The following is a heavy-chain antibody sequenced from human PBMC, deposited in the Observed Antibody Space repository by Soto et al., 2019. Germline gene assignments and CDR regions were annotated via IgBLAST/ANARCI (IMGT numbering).Heavy chain of an antibody. D-gene: IGHD4-17*01. CDR1: GFTFSSYS. CDR3: ARDQRTVTSHFFYY. Sequence: EVQLVESGGGLVKPGGSLRLSCAASGFTFSSYSMNWVRQAPGKGLEWVSYISSSSSYIYYADSVKGRFTISRNNAKNSLYLQMNSLRAEDTAVYYCARDQRTVTSHFFYYWGQGTLVTVSS. V-gene: IGHV3-21*01. J-gene: IGHJ4*02. CDR2: ISSSSSYI.